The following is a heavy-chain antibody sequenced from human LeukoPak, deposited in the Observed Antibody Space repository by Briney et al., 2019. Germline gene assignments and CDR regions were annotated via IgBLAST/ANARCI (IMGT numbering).Heavy chain of an antibody. CDR2: ISYDGSNK. V-gene: IGHV3-30*04. CDR3: ARVGEQQLEYSFDS. D-gene: IGHD6-13*01. Sequence: PGRSLRLSCAASGFTFSSYAMHWVRQAPGKGLEWVAVISYDGSNKYYADSVKGRFTISRDNSKNTLYLQMNSLRAEDTAVYYCARVGEQQLEYSFDSWGQGTLVTVSS. CDR1: GFTFSSYA. J-gene: IGHJ4*02.